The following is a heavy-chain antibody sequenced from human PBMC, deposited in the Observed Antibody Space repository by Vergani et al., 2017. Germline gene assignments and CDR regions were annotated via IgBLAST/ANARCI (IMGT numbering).Heavy chain of an antibody. CDR2: IHRSRST. J-gene: IGHJ5*02. D-gene: IGHD5-24*01. CDR3: ARSRDGYTPLDL. CDR1: GGSISSDNW. Sequence: QVQLQQWGPGLVTPSGTLSLTCAVYGGSISSDNWWNWVRQAPGKGLQWIGEIHRSRSTNYNPSLRRRVTISLDKSNNQLSLELRSVTAADTALYYCARSRDGYTPLDLWGPGSLVTVSS. V-gene: IGHV4-4*02.